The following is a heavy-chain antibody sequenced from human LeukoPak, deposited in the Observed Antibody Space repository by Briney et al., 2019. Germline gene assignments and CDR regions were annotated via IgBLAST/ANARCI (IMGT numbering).Heavy chain of an antibody. J-gene: IGHJ5*02. V-gene: IGHV1-69*13. D-gene: IGHD2-2*01. CDR2: IIPIFGTA. Sequence: ASVKVSCKASGGTFSSYAISWVRQASGQGLEWMGGIIPIFGTANYAQKFQGRVTITADESTSTAYMELSSLRSEDTAVYYCARELDCSSTSCWEVGWFDPWGQGTLVTVSS. CDR1: GGTFSSYA. CDR3: ARELDCSSTSCWEVGWFDP.